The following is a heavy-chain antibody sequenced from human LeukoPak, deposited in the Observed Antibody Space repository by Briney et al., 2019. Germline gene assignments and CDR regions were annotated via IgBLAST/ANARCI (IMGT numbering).Heavy chain of an antibody. J-gene: IGHJ4*02. Sequence: PSETLSLTCTDSGGSISSDDYYWSWIRQPPGKGLEWIGHITYSGSTDYSPSLRSRVTMSVDTSKNQFSLKLNSVTAAETAMYFCARGGVGGYDYFASWGQGTLVAVSS. V-gene: IGHV4-30-4*01. D-gene: IGHD5-12*01. CDR3: ARGGVGGYDYFAS. CDR2: ITYSGST. CDR1: GGSISSDDYY.